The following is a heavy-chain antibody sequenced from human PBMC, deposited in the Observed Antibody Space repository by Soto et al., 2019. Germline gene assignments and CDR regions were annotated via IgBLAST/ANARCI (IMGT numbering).Heavy chain of an antibody. CDR1: GFTFGNFA. Sequence: EVHLLDSGGGLAQLGGSLKLSCATSGFTFGNFAMSWVRQAPGKGLEWVSAISGNGGSTYYADSVKGRFTISRDNSKNTLYLQMNSLTAEDTAVYFCAKLRAKSHIAVPFDYWGQGSLVTVSS. D-gene: IGHD2-15*01. CDR2: ISGNGGST. V-gene: IGHV3-23*01. CDR3: AKLRAKSHIAVPFDY. J-gene: IGHJ4*02.